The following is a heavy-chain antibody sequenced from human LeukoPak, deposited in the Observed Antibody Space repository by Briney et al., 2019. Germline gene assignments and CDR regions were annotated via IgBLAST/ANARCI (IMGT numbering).Heavy chain of an antibody. D-gene: IGHD3-10*01. CDR3: ARALRGNNWFDP. Sequence: GASVKVSCKASGFTFTTYDITWARQATGQGLEWVGWMNPKSGNTGSGQRFQGRVTMTRYTSISTVYMELHNLRSEDTAVYYCARALRGNNWFDPWGQGTLVTVSS. V-gene: IGHV1-8*01. CDR2: MNPKSGNT. CDR1: GFTFTTYD. J-gene: IGHJ5*02.